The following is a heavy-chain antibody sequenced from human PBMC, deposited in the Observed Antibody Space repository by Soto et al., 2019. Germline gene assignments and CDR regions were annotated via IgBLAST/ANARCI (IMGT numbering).Heavy chain of an antibody. CDR1: GYTFTSYC. Sequence: ASVKVSCKASGYTFTSYCISWVRQAPGQGLEWMGWISAYNGNTNYAQKLQGRVTMTTDTSTSTAYMELRSLRSDDTAVYYCARDRFDVGATNWFDPWGQGTLVTVSS. V-gene: IGHV1-18*01. CDR3: ARDRFDVGATNWFDP. CDR2: ISAYNGNT. D-gene: IGHD1-26*01. J-gene: IGHJ5*02.